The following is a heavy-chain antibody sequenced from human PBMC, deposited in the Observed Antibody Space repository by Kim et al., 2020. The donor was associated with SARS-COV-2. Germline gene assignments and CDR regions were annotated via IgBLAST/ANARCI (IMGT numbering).Heavy chain of an antibody. D-gene: IGHD1-26*01. CDR2: ISYDGTEI. CDR1: GFTFSSYA. Sequence: GGSLRLSCAGSGFTFSSYAMHWVRQAPSKGPEWVTFISYDGTEIYYADSVKGRFTISRDNSKNTLYLQMNNMRAEDTALYYCARSEGATTQPAYWGQGTLVTVSS. CDR3: ARSEGATTQPAY. V-gene: IGHV3-30*01. J-gene: IGHJ4*02.